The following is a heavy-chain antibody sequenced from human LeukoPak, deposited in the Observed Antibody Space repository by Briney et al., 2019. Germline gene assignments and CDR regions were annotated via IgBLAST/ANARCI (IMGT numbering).Heavy chain of an antibody. Sequence: ASVKVSCKASGYTFTGYYMHWVRQAPGQGLEWMGWINPNSGGTNYAQKFQGRVTMTRDTSISTAYMELSRLRSEDTAVYYCATGSGYCSGGSCHNWFDPWGQGTLVTVSS. J-gene: IGHJ5*02. CDR1: GYTFTGYY. CDR3: ATGSGYCSGGSCHNWFDP. CDR2: INPNSGGT. D-gene: IGHD2-15*01. V-gene: IGHV1-2*02.